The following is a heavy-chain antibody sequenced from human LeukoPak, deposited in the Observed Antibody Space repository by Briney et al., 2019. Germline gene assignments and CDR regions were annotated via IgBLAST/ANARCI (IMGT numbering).Heavy chain of an antibody. J-gene: IGHJ4*02. CDR2: ISSSSSYI. Sequence: GGSLRLSCAASGFTFSSYSMNWVRQAPGKGLEWVSSISSSSSYIYYADSVKGRFTISRDNSKNTLYLQMNSLRAEDTAVYHCGRTEYGSGSYSDYWGQGTLVTVSS. CDR1: GFTFSSYS. D-gene: IGHD3-10*01. V-gene: IGHV3-21*04. CDR3: GRTEYGSGSYSDY.